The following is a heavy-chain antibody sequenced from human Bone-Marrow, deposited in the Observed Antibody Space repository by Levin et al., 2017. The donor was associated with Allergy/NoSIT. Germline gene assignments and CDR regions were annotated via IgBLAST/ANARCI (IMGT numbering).Heavy chain of an antibody. CDR3: ARIQRTDF. J-gene: IGHJ4*02. CDR1: GGSISCSSYY. Sequence: SETLSLTCSVSGGSISCSSYYWSWIRQPPGKGLEWIGYVYYDGRTNYNPSLKSRLTISVDRSKNQFSLKLSSVTVADTAVYYCARIQRTDFWGQGTLVTVSS. V-gene: IGHV4-61*05. CDR2: VYYDGRT. D-gene: IGHD6-25*01.